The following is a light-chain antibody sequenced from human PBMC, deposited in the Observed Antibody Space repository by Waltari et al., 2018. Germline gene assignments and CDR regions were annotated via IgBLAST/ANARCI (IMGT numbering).Light chain of an antibody. CDR1: QSVPSDY. CDR3: QQYGSLPLT. CDR2: TAS. J-gene: IGKJ4*01. Sequence: EIVLTQSPGTLSLSPGETATLSCRASQSVPSDYLAWYQQKPGQSPRLVILTASNRATVFPGRFSGSGTGTDFTITITKLGPEDFAVYCCQQYGSLPLTFGGGTKVEI. V-gene: IGKV3-20*01.